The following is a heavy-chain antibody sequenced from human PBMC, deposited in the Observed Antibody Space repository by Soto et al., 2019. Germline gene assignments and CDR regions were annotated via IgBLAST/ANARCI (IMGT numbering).Heavy chain of an antibody. V-gene: IGHV3-48*03. CDR1: GFTFSSYE. CDR2: ISSAGDSS. D-gene: IGHD2-2*01. CDR3: ARVYCSTTTCHVQAFDS. J-gene: IGHJ4*02. Sequence: GGSLRLSCAASGFTFSSYEMNWVRQAPGRTLEWVSYISSAGDSSYYADSVKGRFTISRDNAKNSLYLQMNSLRVEDTAVYYCARVYCSTTTCHVQAFDSWGQGTLVTVSS.